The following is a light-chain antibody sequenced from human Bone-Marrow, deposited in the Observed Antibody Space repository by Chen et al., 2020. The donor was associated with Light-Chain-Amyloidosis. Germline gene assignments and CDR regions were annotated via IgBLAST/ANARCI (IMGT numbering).Light chain of an antibody. CDR1: QSVRTY. J-gene: IGKJ4*01. CDR2: DAS. CDR3: QQLRNWPLT. V-gene: IGKV3-11*01. Sequence: EIVLTQSPATLSLSPGVRATLSCMASQSVRTYLAWSQQKPGQAPRLLIYDASNRASGVPDRFSGSASGTDFTLSISSLEPEDSSVYYYQQLRNWPLTFGGGTKLEIK.